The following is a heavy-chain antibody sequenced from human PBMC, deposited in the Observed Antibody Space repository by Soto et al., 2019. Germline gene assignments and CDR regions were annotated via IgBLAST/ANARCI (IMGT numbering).Heavy chain of an antibody. Sequence: SETLSLTCTVSGGSVSSGSYYWSWIRQPPGKGLEWIGYIYYSGSTNYNPSLKSRVTISRDNSKKTLSLQMNSLRPEDTAVYFCAKDMATTVVVSPLGGMDVWGQGTTVTVSS. V-gene: IGHV4-61*01. CDR3: AKDMATTVVVSPLGGMDV. CDR1: GGSVSSGSYY. CDR2: IYYSGST. D-gene: IGHD3-22*01. J-gene: IGHJ6*02.